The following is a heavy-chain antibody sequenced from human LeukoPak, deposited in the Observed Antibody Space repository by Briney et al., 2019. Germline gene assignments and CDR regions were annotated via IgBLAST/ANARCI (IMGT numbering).Heavy chain of an antibody. Sequence: SETLSLTCAVYGGSFSGYYWSWIRQPPGKGLEWIGEINHSGSTNYNPSLKSRLTISVDTSKNQFSLKLSSVTAADTAVYYCARGPIYSSWGQGTLVTVPS. J-gene: IGHJ4*02. CDR2: INHSGST. V-gene: IGHV4-34*01. D-gene: IGHD6-13*01. CDR1: GGSFSGYY. CDR3: ARGPIYSS.